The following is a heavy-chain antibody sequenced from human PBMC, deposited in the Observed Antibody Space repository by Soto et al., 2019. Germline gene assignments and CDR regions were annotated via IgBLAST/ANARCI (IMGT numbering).Heavy chain of an antibody. CDR3: ARIIGDYDDAFDI. D-gene: IGHD4-17*01. CDR2: ISAYNGNT. J-gene: IGHJ3*02. CDR1: GGTFSSYA. V-gene: IGHV1-18*01. Sequence: ASVKVSCKASGGTFSSYAISWVRQAPGQGLEWMGWISAYNGNTNYAQKLQGRVTMTTDTSTSTAYMELRSLRSDDTAVYYCARIIGDYDDAFDIWGQGTMVTVSS.